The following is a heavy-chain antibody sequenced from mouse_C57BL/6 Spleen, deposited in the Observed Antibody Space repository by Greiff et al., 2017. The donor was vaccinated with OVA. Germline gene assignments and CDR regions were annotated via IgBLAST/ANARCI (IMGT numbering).Heavy chain of an antibody. CDR3: ARTPVGGLDY. V-gene: IGHV2-2*01. D-gene: IGHD1-1*01. CDR1: GFSLTSYG. CDR2: IWSGGST. Sequence: QVQLQQSGPGLVQPSQSLSITCTVSGFSLTSYGVHWVRQSPGKGLEWLGVIWSGGSTDSNAAFISRLSISKDNSKSQVFFKMNSLQADDTAIYYCARTPVGGLDYWGQGTTLTVSS. J-gene: IGHJ2*01.